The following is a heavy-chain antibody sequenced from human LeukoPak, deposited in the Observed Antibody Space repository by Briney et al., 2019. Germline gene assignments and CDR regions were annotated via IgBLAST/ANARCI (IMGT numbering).Heavy chain of an antibody. D-gene: IGHD6-19*01. J-gene: IGHJ2*01. CDR2: INPSGGST. CDR3: ARGGTRIAVAGNRAPFDL. Sequence: GASVKVSCKASGYTFTSYYMHWVRQAPGQGLEWMGIINPSGGSTNYAQKFQGRVTMTRDTSTSTVYMELSSLRSEDTAVYYCARGGTRIAVAGNRAPFDLWGRGTLVTVSS. V-gene: IGHV1-46*01. CDR1: GYTFTSYY.